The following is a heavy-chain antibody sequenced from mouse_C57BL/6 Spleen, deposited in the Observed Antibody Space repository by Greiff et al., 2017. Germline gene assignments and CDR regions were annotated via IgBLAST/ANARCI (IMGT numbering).Heavy chain of an antibody. Sequence: EVQVVESGEGLVKPGGSLKLSCAASGFTFSSYAMSWVRQTPEKRLEWVAYISSGGDYIYYADTVKGRFTISRDNARNTLYLQMSSLKSEDTARYYCTRSYYGSSPYYDAMDYWGQGTSVTVSS. CDR3: TRSYYGSSPYYDAMDY. J-gene: IGHJ4*01. CDR2: ISSGGDYI. D-gene: IGHD1-1*01. CDR1: GFTFSSYA. V-gene: IGHV5-9-1*02.